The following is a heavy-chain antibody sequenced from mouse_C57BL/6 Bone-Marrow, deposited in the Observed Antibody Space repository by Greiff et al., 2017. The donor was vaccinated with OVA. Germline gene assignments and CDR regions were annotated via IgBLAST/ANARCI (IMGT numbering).Heavy chain of an antibody. D-gene: IGHD1-1*01. J-gene: IGHJ2*01. CDR1: GYTFTSYW. CDR2: IYPSDSET. Sequence: VQLQQSGAELVRPGSSVKLSCKASGYTFTSYWMDWVKQRPGQGLEWIGNIYPSDSETHYNQKFKDKATLTVDKSSSTAYMQLSSLTSEDSAVYYCARWDGSSPLDYWGQGTTLTVSS. V-gene: IGHV1-61*01. CDR3: ARWDGSSPLDY.